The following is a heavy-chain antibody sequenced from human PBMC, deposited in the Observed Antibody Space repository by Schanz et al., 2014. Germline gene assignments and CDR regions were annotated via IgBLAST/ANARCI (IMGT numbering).Heavy chain of an antibody. CDR2: IDHAGST. CDR1: GGSFSDYH. V-gene: IGHV4-34*01. CDR3: ARVPRLNLFHDSRSFDS. J-gene: IGHJ4*02. D-gene: IGHD3-10*01. Sequence: QVQLQQWGAGLVKPSQTLSLTCAVYGGSFSDYHWSWIRQAPGKGLEWIGDIDHAGSTDYRPSLMSRATISVDPSKSQFSRRLTSVTAADTAVYYCARVPRLNLFHDSRSFDSWGQGLLVTVSS.